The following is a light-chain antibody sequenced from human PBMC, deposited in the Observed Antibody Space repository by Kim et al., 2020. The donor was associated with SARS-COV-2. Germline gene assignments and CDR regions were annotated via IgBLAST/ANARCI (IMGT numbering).Light chain of an antibody. CDR3: QTWGTGIVV. CDR1: SGNSSYA. J-gene: IGLJ2*01. V-gene: IGLV4-69*01. CDR2: LNSDGSH. Sequence: ASVKLTCTLSSGNSSYAIEWHQQQPEKGPRYLMKLNSDGSHSKGDGIPDRFSGSSSGAERYLTISSLQSEDEADYYCQTWGTGIVVFGGGTKLTVL.